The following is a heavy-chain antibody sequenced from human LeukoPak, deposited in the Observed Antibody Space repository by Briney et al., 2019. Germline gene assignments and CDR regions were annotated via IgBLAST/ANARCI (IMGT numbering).Heavy chain of an antibody. CDR1: GYTFADYY. J-gene: IGHJ5*02. CDR2: VDPEDGET. V-gene: IGHV1-69-2*01. D-gene: IGHD7-27*01. CDR3: ATLSVLGRGNRNWFDP. Sequence: ASVKVSCKVSGYTFADYYMHWVQQAPGKGLEWVGLVDPEDGETIYAEKFQGRVTITADTSTDTAYMELSSLRSEDTAVHDCATLSVLGRGNRNWFDPWGQGTLVTVSS.